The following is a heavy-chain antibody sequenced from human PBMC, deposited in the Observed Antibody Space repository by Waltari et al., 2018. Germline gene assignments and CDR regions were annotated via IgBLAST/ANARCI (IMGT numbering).Heavy chain of an antibody. CDR2: ISGSGGST. V-gene: IGHV3-23*01. D-gene: IGHD4-17*01. Sequence: EVQLLESGGGLVQPGGSLRLSCAASGFTFSSYAMSWVRQAPGKGREWVSAISGSGGSTYYADSVKGRFTISRDNSKNTLYLQMNSLRAEDTAVYYCAKWKLDDYGDYKRGDDAFDIWGQGTMVTVSS. CDR1: GFTFSSYA. CDR3: AKWKLDDYGDYKRGDDAFDI. J-gene: IGHJ3*02.